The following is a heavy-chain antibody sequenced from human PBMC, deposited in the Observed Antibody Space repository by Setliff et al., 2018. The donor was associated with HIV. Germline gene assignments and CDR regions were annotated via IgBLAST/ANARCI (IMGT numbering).Heavy chain of an antibody. CDR3: TRGRHSQTAGAIKFAF. CDR2: MNPNSSNS. D-gene: IGHD3-10*01. J-gene: IGHJ4*02. V-gene: IGHV1-8*02. Sequence: ASVKVSGKTSGYTFINYDINWVRQATGQGLEWMGWMNPNSSNSGYAQNFQGRVTMTLDTSISTAYMELSSLTSEDTAVYYCTRGRHSQTAGAIKFAFWGQGSLGTVSS. CDR1: GYTFINYD.